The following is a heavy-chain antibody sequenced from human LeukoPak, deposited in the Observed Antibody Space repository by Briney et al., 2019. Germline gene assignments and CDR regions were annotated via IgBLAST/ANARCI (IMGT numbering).Heavy chain of an antibody. J-gene: IGHJ6*02. Sequence: SETLSVTCAVYGGSFSGYYWSWIRQPRGKGLEWIGEINHSGSTNYNPSLKSRVTISVDTSKNQFSLKLSSVTAADTAVYYCAREEDDILTGYYLPMDVWGQGTTVTVSS. V-gene: IGHV4-34*01. CDR1: GGSFSGYY. D-gene: IGHD3-9*01. CDR2: INHSGST. CDR3: AREEDDILTGYYLPMDV.